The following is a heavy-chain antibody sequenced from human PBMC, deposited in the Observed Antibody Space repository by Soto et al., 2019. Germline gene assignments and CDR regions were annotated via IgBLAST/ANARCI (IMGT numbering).Heavy chain of an antibody. CDR3: ARLQQLFYYGIDV. D-gene: IGHD6-13*01. V-gene: IGHV3-23*01. CDR1: GFTFSSYA. CDR2: ISGSGGST. J-gene: IGHJ6*02. Sequence: GGSLRLSCAASGFTFSSYAMSWVRQAPGKGLEWVSAISGSGGSTYYADSVKGRFTISRDNSKNTLYLQMNSLRAEDTAVYYCARLQQLFYYGIDVWGQGTTVTVSS.